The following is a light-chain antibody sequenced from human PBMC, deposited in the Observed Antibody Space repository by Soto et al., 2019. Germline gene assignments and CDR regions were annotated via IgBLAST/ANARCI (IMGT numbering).Light chain of an antibody. CDR1: SSNIGSNT. V-gene: IGLV1-44*01. Sequence: QSVLTQPPSASGTPGQRVTISCSGSSSNIGSNTVNWYQQLPGTAHKLLIYSNNQRPSGVPDRFSGSKSGTSATLAISGLQSEDEDDYSCAAWDDSLNGNVVFGGGTKLTVL. CDR2: SNN. J-gene: IGLJ2*01. CDR3: AAWDDSLNGNVV.